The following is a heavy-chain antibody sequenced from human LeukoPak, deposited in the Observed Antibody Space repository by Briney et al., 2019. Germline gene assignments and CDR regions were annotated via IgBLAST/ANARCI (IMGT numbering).Heavy chain of an antibody. J-gene: IGHJ4*02. CDR2: FSSSSSPI. CDR3: ARDGRTVTRKAFDY. CDR1: GFTFRSYS. Sequence: GGSLRLSCAVSGFTFRSYSMNWVRQAPGKGLEWVSYFSSSSSPIYYADSVKGRFTTSRDNAKNSLYLQMNSLRAEDTAVYYCARDGRTVTRKAFDYWGQGTLVTVSS. D-gene: IGHD4-17*01. V-gene: IGHV3-48*01.